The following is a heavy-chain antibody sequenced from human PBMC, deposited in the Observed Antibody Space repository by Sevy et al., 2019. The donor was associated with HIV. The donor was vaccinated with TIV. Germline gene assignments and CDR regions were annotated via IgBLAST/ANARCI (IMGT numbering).Heavy chain of an antibody. D-gene: IGHD3-16*01. Sequence: GGSLRLSCGVFGFNFSTYWMSWVRQAPGKGLEWVANIKQDGSEKYYLDSLKGLFTISRDNAKKSLYLQMNSLTAEDTAVYYCAREGVEADLGFDYWGQGTLVTVSS. J-gene: IGHJ4*02. CDR1: GFNFSTYW. CDR3: AREGVEADLGFDY. CDR2: IKQDGSEK. V-gene: IGHV3-7*03.